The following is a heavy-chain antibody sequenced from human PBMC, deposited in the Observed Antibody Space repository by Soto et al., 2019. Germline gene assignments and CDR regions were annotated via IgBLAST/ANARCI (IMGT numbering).Heavy chain of an antibody. D-gene: IGHD6-13*01. CDR2: ISSSGSTI. V-gene: IGHV3-11*01. J-gene: IGHJ4*02. Sequence: QVQLVESGGGLVKPGGSLRLSCAASGFTFSDYYMSGIRQAPGQGLEWVSYISSSGSTIYYADSVKGRFTISRDNAKNSLYLQMTSLRAEDTAVYSCARAKGSSWYDPNYFDYWCQGTLFTVSS. CDR1: GFTFSDYY. CDR3: ARAKGSSWYDPNYFDY.